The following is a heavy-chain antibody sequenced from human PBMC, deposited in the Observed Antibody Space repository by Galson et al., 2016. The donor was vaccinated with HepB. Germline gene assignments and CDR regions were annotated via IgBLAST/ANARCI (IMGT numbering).Heavy chain of an antibody. V-gene: IGHV3-33*01. CDR3: ARDIGDFWGGYSPHFAY. D-gene: IGHD3-3*01. Sequence: SLRLSCAASGFTFSSYGMHWVRQAPGKGLEWVAVIWYDGSNKYYADSVKGRFTISRDNFKNTLYLQMNSLIAEDTAVYYCARDIGDFWGGYSPHFAYWGQGTLVTVSS. CDR1: GFTFSSYG. J-gene: IGHJ4*02. CDR2: IWYDGSNK.